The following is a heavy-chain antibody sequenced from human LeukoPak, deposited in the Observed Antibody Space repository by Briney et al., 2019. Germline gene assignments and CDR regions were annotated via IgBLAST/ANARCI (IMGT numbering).Heavy chain of an antibody. J-gene: IGHJ3*02. V-gene: IGHV3-33*06. D-gene: IGHD3-10*01. CDR2: IWHDGSHK. CDR3: AKDFMVRGVIGSAFDI. CDR1: GFAFNTYA. Sequence: GGSLRLSCAASGFAFNTYAMHWVRQAPGKGLEWVTLIWHDGSHKFYIDSVKGRFTISRDNSKNTLYLQMNSLRAEDTAVYYCAKDFMVRGVIGSAFDIWGQGTMVTVSS.